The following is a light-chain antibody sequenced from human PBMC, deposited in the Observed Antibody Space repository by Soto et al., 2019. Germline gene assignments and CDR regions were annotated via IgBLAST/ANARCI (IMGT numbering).Light chain of an antibody. V-gene: IGKV1-12*01. CDR1: QDISSW. CDR3: QQANSFPFT. CDR2: AAS. Sequence: DIQMTQSPSSVSASVGDRVTIACRASQDISSWLAWYQQKPGKAPKLLVYAASSLQGGVPSRFSGSGSGTDFTLTISSLQPEDFANYYCQQANSFPFTFGPGTKVDIK. J-gene: IGKJ3*01.